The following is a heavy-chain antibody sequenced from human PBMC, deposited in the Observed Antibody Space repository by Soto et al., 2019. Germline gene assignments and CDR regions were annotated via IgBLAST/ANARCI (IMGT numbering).Heavy chain of an antibody. V-gene: IGHV1-3*01. CDR2: INAGNGNT. Sequence: ASVKVSCKASGYTFTSYAMHWVRQAPGQRLERMGWINAGNGNTKYSQKFQGRVTITRDTSASTAYMELSSLRSEDTAVYYCARDEDSSGYYFFDYWGQGTLVTVSS. CDR3: ARDEDSSGYYFFDY. D-gene: IGHD3-22*01. J-gene: IGHJ4*02. CDR1: GYTFTSYA.